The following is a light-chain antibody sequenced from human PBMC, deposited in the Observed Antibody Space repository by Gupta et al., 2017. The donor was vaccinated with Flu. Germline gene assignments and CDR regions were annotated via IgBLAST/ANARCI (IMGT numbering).Light chain of an antibody. CDR2: ENN. Sequence: QPLLTHPPSVPARPRRQVTISSSGSNSNIGNNYVSWYQHLPGTAPKLLIYENNKRPTGIPDRFSGSKSGTSATLGITGLQTGDEADYYCGTWDSTLSVSYVFGTGTKVTVL. CDR1: NSNIGNNY. CDR3: GTWDSTLSVSYV. V-gene: IGLV1-51*02. J-gene: IGLJ1*01.